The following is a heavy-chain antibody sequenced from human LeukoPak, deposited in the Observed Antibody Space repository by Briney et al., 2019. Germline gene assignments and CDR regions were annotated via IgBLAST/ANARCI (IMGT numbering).Heavy chain of an antibody. CDR3: ARGGENWNDFGY. Sequence: GGSLRLSCAASGFTFSSYSMNWVRQAPGKGLEWVSSISSSSSYIYYADSVKGRFTISRDNAKNSLYLQMNSLRAEDTAVYYCARGGENWNDFGYWGQGTLVTVSS. D-gene: IGHD1-1*01. CDR2: ISSSSSYI. J-gene: IGHJ4*02. CDR1: GFTFSSYS. V-gene: IGHV3-21*01.